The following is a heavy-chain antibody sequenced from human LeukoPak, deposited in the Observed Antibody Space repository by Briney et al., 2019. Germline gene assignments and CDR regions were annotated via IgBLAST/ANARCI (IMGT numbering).Heavy chain of an antibody. D-gene: IGHD7-27*01. V-gene: IGHV3-66*01. CDR3: TRGVLGDRDY. J-gene: IGHJ4*02. Sequence: GGSLRLSCAASGFTFSSYAMSWVRQAPGKGLEWVSLIYPSGNIYYADSVKGRFTISTDNSKNTLHLQMNSLRAEDTAVYYCTRGVLGDRDYWGRGTLVTVSS. CDR2: IYPSGNI. CDR1: GFTFSSYA.